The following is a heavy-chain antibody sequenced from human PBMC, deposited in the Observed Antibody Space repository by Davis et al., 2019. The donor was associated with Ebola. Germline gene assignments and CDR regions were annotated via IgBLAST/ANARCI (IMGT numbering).Heavy chain of an antibody. D-gene: IGHD2-21*01. J-gene: IGHJ4*02. CDR3: SRFGEGAY. CDR2: IYHSGST. V-gene: IGHV4-39*07. CDR1: GGSISSSSYY. Sequence: PSETLSLTCTVSGGSISSSSYYWGWIRQSPGKGLEWIGNIYHSGSTYYNPSLKSRVAISVDTSKNQFSLNLSSVIAADTAVYFCSRFGEGAYWGQGTLVTVSS.